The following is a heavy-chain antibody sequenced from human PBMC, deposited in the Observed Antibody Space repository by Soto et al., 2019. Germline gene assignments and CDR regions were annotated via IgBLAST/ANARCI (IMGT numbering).Heavy chain of an antibody. CDR3: ARGPGGDDY. J-gene: IGHJ4*02. CDR1: GGSFSGYY. V-gene: IGHV4-34*01. CDR2: INHSGST. D-gene: IGHD2-21*01. Sequence: PSETLSLTCAVYGGSFSGYYWSWIRQPPGKGLEWIGEINHSGSTNYNPSLKSRVTISVDTSKNQFSLKLSSVTAADTAVYYCARGPGGDDYWGQGTLVTVSS.